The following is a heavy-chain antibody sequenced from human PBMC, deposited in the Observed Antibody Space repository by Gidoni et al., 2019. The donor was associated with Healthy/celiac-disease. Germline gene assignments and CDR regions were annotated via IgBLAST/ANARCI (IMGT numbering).Heavy chain of an antibody. D-gene: IGHD5-12*01. CDR1: GCSLSRYY. CDR3: ARGKMATIIGGSYYFDY. CDR2: IYYSGST. V-gene: IGHV4-59*01. Sequence: QVQLQASGPGLVKPSETLSLTCTVSGCSLSRYYWSWIRQPPGKGLEWIGYIYYSGSTNYNPSLKSRVTISVDTSKNQFSLKLSSVTAADTAVYYCARGKMATIIGGSYYFDYWGQGTLVTVSS. J-gene: IGHJ4*02.